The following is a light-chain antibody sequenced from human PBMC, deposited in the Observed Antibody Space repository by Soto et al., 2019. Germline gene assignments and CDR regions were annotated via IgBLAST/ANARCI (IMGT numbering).Light chain of an antibody. J-gene: IGLJ1*01. CDR3: SSYSISSTLHYV. CDR1: SSDVGAYNH. CDR2: EVS. V-gene: IGLV2-14*01. Sequence: QSVLTQPASVSGSPGQSITISCTGSSSDVGAYNHVSWYQQHPGEAPKLMIYEVSNRPSRISNRSSGSKSGITASLTISGLQAEDEADYYCSSYSISSTLHYVFGTGTKVTVL.